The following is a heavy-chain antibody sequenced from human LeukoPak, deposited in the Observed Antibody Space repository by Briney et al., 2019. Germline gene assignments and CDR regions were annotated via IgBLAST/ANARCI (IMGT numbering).Heavy chain of an antibody. D-gene: IGHD3-10*01. V-gene: IGHV1-18*01. Sequence: ASVKVSCKASGYSFTSYGISWVRQAPGQGLGWMGWISPYNGNTNYAEKLQGRVTMTTDTSTNTAYMELRSLRSDDTAVYYCARAEYYYGSGSYCRYWGQGTLVTVSS. CDR2: ISPYNGNT. J-gene: IGHJ4*02. CDR3: ARAEYYYGSGSYCRY. CDR1: GYSFTSYG.